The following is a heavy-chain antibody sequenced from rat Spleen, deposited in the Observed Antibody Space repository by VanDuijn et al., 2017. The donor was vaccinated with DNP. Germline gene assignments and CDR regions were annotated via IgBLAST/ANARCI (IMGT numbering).Heavy chain of an antibody. CDR1: GFPFSNYD. V-gene: IGHV5-25*01. CDR3: ATHDFHF. Sequence: EVKLVESGGGLVQPGRSLKLSCAASGFPFSNYDMAWVRQAPTKGLEWVASISPSGGSTYYRDSVKGRFTVSRDNAKSTLYLQMDSLRSEDTATYYCATHDFHFWGQGVMVTVSS. J-gene: IGHJ2*01. CDR2: ISPSGGST.